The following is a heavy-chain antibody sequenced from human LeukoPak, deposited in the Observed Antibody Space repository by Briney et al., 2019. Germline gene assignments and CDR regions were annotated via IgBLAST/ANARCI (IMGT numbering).Heavy chain of an antibody. D-gene: IGHD3-22*01. J-gene: IGHJ5*02. V-gene: IGHV1-24*01. CDR3: ATPKFGYYYDSSGLNNWFDP. Sequence: ASVKVSCKVSGYTLTELSMHWVRQAPGKGLAWMGDFYPEDGETIYAQKFQGRVTMTEDTSTDTAYMELSSLRSEDTAVYYCATPKFGYYYDSSGLNNWFDPWGQGTLVTVSS. CDR2: FYPEDGET. CDR1: GYTLTELS.